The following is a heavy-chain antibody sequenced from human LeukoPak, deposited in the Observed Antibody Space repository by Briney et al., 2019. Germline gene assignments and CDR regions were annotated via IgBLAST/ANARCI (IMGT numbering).Heavy chain of an antibody. D-gene: IGHD2-8*01. V-gene: IGHV3-9*01. J-gene: IGHJ6*03. CDR1: GFSFEDYA. CDR2: VSWNSGNV. Sequence: PGGSLRLSCAASGFSFEDYAMHWVRHPPGKGLEWVSGVSWNSGNVGYADSVKGRFTISRDNAKNSLYLQMNNLRAEDTAVYYCASRYCTISACFLASYKCMDVWGNGTTVTVSS. CDR3: ASRYCTISACFLASYKCMDV.